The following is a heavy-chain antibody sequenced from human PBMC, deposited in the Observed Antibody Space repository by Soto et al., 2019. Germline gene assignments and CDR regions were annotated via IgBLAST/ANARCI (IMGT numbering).Heavy chain of an antibody. J-gene: IGHJ4*02. Sequence: QVQLVQSGAEVKKPGASVKVSCKASGYTFTSYAMHWVRQAPGQRLEWMGWINAGNGNTKYSQKFQGRVTITRDTTASTAYMELSSLRSEDTAVYYCAFHPLFPGMGDYWGQGTLVTVSS. CDR2: INAGNGNT. D-gene: IGHD6-13*01. CDR3: AFHPLFPGMGDY. V-gene: IGHV1-3*01. CDR1: GYTFTSYA.